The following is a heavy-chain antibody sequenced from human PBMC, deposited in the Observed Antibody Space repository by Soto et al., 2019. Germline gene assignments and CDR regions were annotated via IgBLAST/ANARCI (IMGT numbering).Heavy chain of an antibody. CDR3: ARERMPGVIDS. D-gene: IGHD2-15*01. CDR2: LSGSGDKT. V-gene: IGHV3-23*01. CDR1: GFTFNNYA. J-gene: IGHJ4*02. Sequence: GGSLRLSCVASGFTFNNYAMTWVRQAPGKGLEWVSALSGSGDKTYFADSVKGRLTISRDNSKNTLYLNINSLRAEDTALYYCARERMPGVIDSWGQGTLVTVSS.